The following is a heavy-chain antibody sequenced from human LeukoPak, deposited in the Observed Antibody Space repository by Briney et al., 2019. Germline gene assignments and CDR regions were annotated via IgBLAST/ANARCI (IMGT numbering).Heavy chain of an antibody. Sequence: GGSLRLSCAASGFTFDDYAMFWVRQAPGKGPEWVSGINWDSKNIGYAASVKGRFTISRDNAKNSLYLQMNSLRAEDTAFYYCAKGNRDSSGFYYYYGMDVWGQGTTVTVSS. J-gene: IGHJ6*02. CDR2: INWDSKNI. CDR3: AKGNRDSSGFYYYYGMDV. V-gene: IGHV3-9*01. CDR1: GFTFDDYA. D-gene: IGHD3-22*01.